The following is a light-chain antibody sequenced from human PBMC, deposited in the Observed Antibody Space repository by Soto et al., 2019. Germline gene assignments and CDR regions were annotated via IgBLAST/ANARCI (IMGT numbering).Light chain of an antibody. V-gene: IGKV1-6*01. CDR2: AAS. CDR3: LQDYTFPYT. J-gene: IGKJ2*01. Sequence: AIQMTQSPSSLSASVGDRVTITCRASQGIREDLGWYQQKPGKAPKVLISAASNLESGAPLRFSGSGSGTDFTLTISSLQPEDVATYYCLQDYTFPYTFGQGTKLEIK. CDR1: QGIRED.